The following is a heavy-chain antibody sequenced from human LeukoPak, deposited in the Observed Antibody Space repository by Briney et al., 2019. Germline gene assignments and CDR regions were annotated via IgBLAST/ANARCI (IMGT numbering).Heavy chain of an antibody. CDR1: GFTFSSYA. V-gene: IGHV3-30-3*01. Sequence: GRSLRLSCAASGFTFSSYAMHWVRQARGKGLEWVAVISYDGSNKYYADSVKGRFTISRDNSKNTLYLQMKSLRAEDTTVYYCARDMGYSGSWPGYFDYWGQGVLVTVSS. J-gene: IGHJ4*02. CDR3: ARDMGYSGSWPGYFDY. CDR2: ISYDGSNK. D-gene: IGHD1-26*01.